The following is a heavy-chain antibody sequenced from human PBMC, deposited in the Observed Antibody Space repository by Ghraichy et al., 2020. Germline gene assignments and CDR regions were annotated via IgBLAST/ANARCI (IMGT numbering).Heavy chain of an antibody. Sequence: GGSLRLSCAASGFTFSSFWMNWVRQAPGKGLEWVANIKPDGSGTDYVDSLRGRFTISRDNAKNSLYLQMNSLRAEDTAVYYCARGEKPWALDYWGQGTLVTVSS. V-gene: IGHV3-7*03. CDR2: IKPDGSGT. J-gene: IGHJ4*02. CDR3: ARGEKPWALDY. CDR1: GFTFSSFW. D-gene: IGHD3-16*01.